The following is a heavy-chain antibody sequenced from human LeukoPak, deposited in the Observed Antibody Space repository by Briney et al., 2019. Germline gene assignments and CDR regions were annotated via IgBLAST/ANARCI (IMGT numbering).Heavy chain of an antibody. D-gene: IGHD6-19*01. V-gene: IGHV3-30-3*01. Sequence: HAGGSLRLSCAASGFTFSSYAMHWVRQAPGKGLEWVTVISYDGSNKYYADSVKGRFTISRDNSKNTLYLQMNSLRAEDTAVYYCAKEVSGYSSGWCIDYWGQGTLVTVSS. CDR2: ISYDGSNK. CDR1: GFTFSSYA. CDR3: AKEVSGYSSGWCIDY. J-gene: IGHJ4*02.